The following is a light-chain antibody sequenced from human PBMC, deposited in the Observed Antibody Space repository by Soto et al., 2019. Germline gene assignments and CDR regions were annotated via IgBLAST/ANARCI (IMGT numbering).Light chain of an antibody. Sequence: DLQMTQSPSTLSASVGDRVTITCRASQNINRWLAWYQQKPGKAPKVLIYDDSGLDSAVQGRFSGSGSGTEFTLTISSLQPDDFATYYCQQYHINSWTFGQGTKVEIK. J-gene: IGKJ1*01. CDR1: QNINRW. CDR3: QQYHINSWT. CDR2: DDS. V-gene: IGKV1-5*01.